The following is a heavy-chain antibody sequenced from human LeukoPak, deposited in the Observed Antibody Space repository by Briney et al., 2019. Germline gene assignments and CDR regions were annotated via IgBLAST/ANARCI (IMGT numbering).Heavy chain of an antibody. V-gene: IGHV4-4*07. CDR3: ARDTYNYGSSAYYFDY. CDR2: IYTSGST. CDR1: GGSISSYS. Sequence: PSETLSLTCNVSGGSISSYSWSWIRQPAGKRLDWIGRIYTSGSTNYNPSLKSRVTMSVDTSKNQFSLKLSSATAADTAVYYCARDTYNYGSSAYYFDYWGQGTLVTVSS. J-gene: IGHJ4*02. D-gene: IGHD5-18*01.